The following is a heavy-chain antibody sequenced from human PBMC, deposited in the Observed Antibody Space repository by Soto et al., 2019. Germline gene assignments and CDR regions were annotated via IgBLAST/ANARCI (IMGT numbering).Heavy chain of an antibody. CDR2: INQDGGGT. CDR1: GFTFSSSF. Sequence: PGGSLRLSCVASGFTFSSSFMGWVRQAPGKGLEWVANINQDGGGTYYVDSVQGRFTISRDNAKDSLYLQMNSLRGEDTAVYYCARYFRGRGRYFFDYWGQGTLVTVSS. V-gene: IGHV3-7*03. D-gene: IGHD6-25*01. CDR3: ARYFRGRGRYFFDY. J-gene: IGHJ4*02.